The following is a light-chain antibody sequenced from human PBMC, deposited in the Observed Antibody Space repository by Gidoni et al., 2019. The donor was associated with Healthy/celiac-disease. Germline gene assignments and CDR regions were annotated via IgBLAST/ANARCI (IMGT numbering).Light chain of an antibody. Sequence: EIVLTQSPGPLSLSPGERATLSCRASQSVSSSYLAWYQQTPGQAPRLLIYGASSRATGIPDRCSGGGSRTDFTLTISRLEPEDLAVYYCQQYGSSPWTFGQGTKVEIK. CDR1: QSVSSSY. V-gene: IGKV3-20*01. CDR3: QQYGSSPWT. CDR2: GAS. J-gene: IGKJ1*01.